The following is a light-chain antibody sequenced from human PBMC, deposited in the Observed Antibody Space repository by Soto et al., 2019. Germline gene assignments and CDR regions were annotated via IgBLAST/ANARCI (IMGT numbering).Light chain of an antibody. CDR1: QSTSTW. CDR3: QQYNTYPLT. Sequence: GDRVTITCRASQSTSTWLAWYQQKPGKAPKLVIYDASSLKSGVPSRFSGSGSGTEVTLTINSLQPDDFATYCCQQYNTYPLTFGGGTKVEIK. J-gene: IGKJ4*02. CDR2: DAS. V-gene: IGKV1-5*01.